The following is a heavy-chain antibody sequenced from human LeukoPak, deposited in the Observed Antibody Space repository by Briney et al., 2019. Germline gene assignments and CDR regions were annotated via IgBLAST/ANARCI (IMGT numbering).Heavy chain of an antibody. V-gene: IGHV3-30*04. CDR2: ISYDGSSK. CDR3: ARVGATDAFDI. Sequence: QPGGSLRLSCAASGFTFSTYAMHWVRQAPGKGLEWVAVISYDGSSKYYADSVKGRFTISRDHAKNSLYLQINSLRVEDTAVYYCARVGATDAFDIWGQGTMVTVSS. D-gene: IGHD1-26*01. CDR1: GFTFSTYA. J-gene: IGHJ3*02.